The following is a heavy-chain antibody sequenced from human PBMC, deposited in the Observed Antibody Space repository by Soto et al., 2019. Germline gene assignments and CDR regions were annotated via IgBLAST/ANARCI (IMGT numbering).Heavy chain of an antibody. Sequence: EVQLLQSGGGLVQPGGSLRLSCVASGFIFSSYGMNCVRQAPGKGLEWVSGISGSGDNTHYADAVKGRFTISRDNSKNTLYLQMNSLRGEDTAVYYCAKQSPYSNSWYGVDYWGQGTLVTVSS. V-gene: IGHV3-23*01. J-gene: IGHJ4*02. CDR2: ISGSGDNT. CDR1: GFIFSSYG. CDR3: AKQSPYSNSWYGVDY. D-gene: IGHD6-13*01.